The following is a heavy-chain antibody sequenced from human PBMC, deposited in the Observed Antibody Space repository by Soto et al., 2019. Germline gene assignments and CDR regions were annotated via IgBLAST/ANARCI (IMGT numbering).Heavy chain of an antibody. CDR2: IWYDGSNK. D-gene: IGHD3-16*01. Sequence: QVQLVESGGGVVQPGRSLRLSCAASGFTFSSYGMHWVRQAPGKGLEWVAVIWYDGSNKYYADSVKGRFTISRDNSKNSLYLQMKSLRAEDTAVYYCARDNYDYVWGGEVGMDVWGQGTTVTVSS. J-gene: IGHJ6*02. CDR3: ARDNYDYVWGGEVGMDV. V-gene: IGHV3-33*01. CDR1: GFTFSSYG.